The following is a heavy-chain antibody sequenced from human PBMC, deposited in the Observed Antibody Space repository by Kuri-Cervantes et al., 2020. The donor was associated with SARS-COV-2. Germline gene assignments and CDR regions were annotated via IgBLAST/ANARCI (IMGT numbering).Heavy chain of an antibody. D-gene: IGHD5-12*01. CDR1: GFSLSTSGVG. J-gene: IGHJ3*02. Sequence: SGPTLVKPTQTLTLACTFSGFSLSTSGVGVGWIRQPPGKALEWLALIYWDDDKRYSPSLKSRLTITKDTSKNQVVLTMTNMDPVDTATYYCVHSARLDIVATIWWRKHDAFDIWGQGTMVTVSS. V-gene: IGHV2-5*02. CDR3: VHSARLDIVATIWWRKHDAFDI. CDR2: IYWDDDK.